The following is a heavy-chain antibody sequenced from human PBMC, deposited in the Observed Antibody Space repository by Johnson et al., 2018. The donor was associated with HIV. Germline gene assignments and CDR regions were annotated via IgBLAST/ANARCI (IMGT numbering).Heavy chain of an antibody. J-gene: IGHJ3*02. Sequence: QVQLVESGGGVVHPGRSLRLSCAASGFTFSSSPMHWVRQAPGKGLEWVSLISWDGDSTYYANSVKGRFTISRDNSKNTLHLQMNNVRAEDTAIYYCARSDSGYDAFDIWGQGTMVSVSS. CDR2: ISWDGDST. CDR3: ARSDSGYDAFDI. V-gene: IGHV3-NL1*01. CDR1: GFTFSSSP. D-gene: IGHD5-12*01.